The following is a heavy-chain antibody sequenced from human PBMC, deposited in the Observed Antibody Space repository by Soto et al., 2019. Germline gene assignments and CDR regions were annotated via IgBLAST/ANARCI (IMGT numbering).Heavy chain of an antibody. CDR2: IYYSGST. V-gene: IGHV4-59*01. CDR3: NSLRAEDTAVYYCASHFDY. Sequence: ASETLSLTCTVSGGSISSYYWSWIRQPPGKGLEWIGYIYYSGSTNYNPSLKSRIIMSIDTSTNQFSLKLTSVSSALRLYLQMNSLRAEDTAVYYCASHFDYWGQGTLVTVSS. J-gene: IGHJ4*02. D-gene: IGHD3-10*01. CDR1: GGSISSYY.